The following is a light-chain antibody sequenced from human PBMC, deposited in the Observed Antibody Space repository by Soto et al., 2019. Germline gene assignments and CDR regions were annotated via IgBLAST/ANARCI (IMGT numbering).Light chain of an antibody. CDR2: GAS. J-gene: IGKJ4*01. Sequence: EIVLTQSPGTLSLSPGERATLSCRASQSVSSSYLAWYQQKPGQAPRLLIYGASSRATGIPDRFSGSGSGTDFTLTITGLEPEDCAVYYCQHYRTSFGGGTKVEIK. V-gene: IGKV3-20*01. CDR3: QHYRTS. CDR1: QSVSSSY.